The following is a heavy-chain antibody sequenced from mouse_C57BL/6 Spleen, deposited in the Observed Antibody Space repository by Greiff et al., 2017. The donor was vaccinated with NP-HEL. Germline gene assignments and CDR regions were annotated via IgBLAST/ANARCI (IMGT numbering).Heavy chain of an antibody. D-gene: IGHD1-1*01. CDR1: GFSLTSYG. V-gene: IGHV2-5*01. CDR3: AKNGGSYYGSSGYYYAMDY. CDR2: IWRGGST. Sequence: QVQLKESGPGLVQPSQSLSITCTVSGFSLTSYGVHWVRQSPGKGLEWLGVIWRGGSTDYNAAFMSRLSITKDNSKSQVFFKMNSLQADDTAIYYCAKNGGSYYGSSGYYYAMDYWGQGTSVTVSS. J-gene: IGHJ4*01.